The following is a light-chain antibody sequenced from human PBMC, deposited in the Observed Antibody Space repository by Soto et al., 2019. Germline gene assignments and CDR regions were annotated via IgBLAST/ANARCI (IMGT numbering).Light chain of an antibody. V-gene: IGKV1-5*03. CDR2: KAS. Sequence: DIQMTQSPSTLSASVGDRFTITCRASQSISSWLAWYQQKPLKAPKLLIYKASSLESGVPSRFSGSGSGTEFTLTISSLQPDDFATYYCQQYNSYLWAFGQGTTVDIK. CDR1: QSISSW. CDR3: QQYNSYLWA. J-gene: IGKJ1*01.